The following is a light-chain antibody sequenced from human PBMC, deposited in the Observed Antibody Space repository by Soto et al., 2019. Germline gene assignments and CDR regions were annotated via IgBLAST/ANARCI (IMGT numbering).Light chain of an antibody. V-gene: IGLV1-44*01. CDR2: SNN. CDR1: SSNIGSNT. J-gene: IGLJ1*01. Sequence: QSVLTQPPSASGTPGQRVTISCSGSSSNIGSNTVNWYHQLPGTAPKLLIYSNNQRPSGVPDRFSGSKSGTSASLAISGLQSEDEAHYYCAAWDDSLNGLLYFFGTGTKLTVL. CDR3: AAWDDSLNGLLYF.